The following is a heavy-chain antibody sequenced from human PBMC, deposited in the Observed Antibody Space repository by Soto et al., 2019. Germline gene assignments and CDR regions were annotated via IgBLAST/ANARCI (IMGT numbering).Heavy chain of an antibody. D-gene: IGHD1-20*01. Sequence: EVQLVEAGGGLVQPGGSLRLSCAASGFTFNNYGLNWVRQDPGKGLEWLSYISGSGATIYYADSVKGRFSISRDNAKNSLYLQLNSLRDEDSALYFCARGGLGTDNWDSWGQGTLVTVSS. CDR1: GFTFNNYG. V-gene: IGHV3-48*02. CDR2: ISGSGATI. CDR3: ARGGLGTDNWDS. J-gene: IGHJ4*02.